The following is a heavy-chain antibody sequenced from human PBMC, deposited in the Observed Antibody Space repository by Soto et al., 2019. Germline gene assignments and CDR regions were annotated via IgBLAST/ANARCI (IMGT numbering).Heavy chain of an antibody. Sequence: PGGSLRLSCAASGFPFSSYYMSWVRQAPGKGLQWVAKSKPDGSDSYDVDSVKGRFIVSRDNAKNSLFLQMNSLRPEDTAVYYCATEDWWRLEFWGQGTPVTVSS. CDR3: ATEDWWRLEF. D-gene: IGHD2-8*02. CDR2: SKPDGSDS. CDR1: GFPFSSYY. J-gene: IGHJ4*02. V-gene: IGHV3-7*01.